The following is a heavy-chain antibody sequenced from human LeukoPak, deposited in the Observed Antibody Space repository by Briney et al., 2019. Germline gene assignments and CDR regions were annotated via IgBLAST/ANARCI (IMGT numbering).Heavy chain of an antibody. CDR3: ARRGAFNALNC. J-gene: IGHJ4*02. CDR2: IYYTGSA. CDR1: GASISSDY. V-gene: IGHV4-59*08. Sequence: SETLSLTCTVSGASISSDYLSWIRQPPGKGLEWIGYIYYTGSANYNPSLKSRLTMSVDTSKNQFSLKLSSVTAADTAVYYCARRGAFNALNCWGRGTLVTVSS. D-gene: IGHD2-15*01.